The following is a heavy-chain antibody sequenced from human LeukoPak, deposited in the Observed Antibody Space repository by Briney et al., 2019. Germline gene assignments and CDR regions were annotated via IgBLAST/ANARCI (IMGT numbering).Heavy chain of an antibody. CDR3: ASVRDGYNSFDY. J-gene: IGHJ4*02. CDR2: ISSTSSYT. V-gene: IGHV3-11*06. CDR1: RLTFGDYY. D-gene: IGHD5-24*01. Sequence: GGSLRLSCAASRLTFGDYYMSWIRQAPGKGLEWVSYISSTSSYTNYADSVRGRFTISRDNAKNSLYLQMNSLRAEDTAVYYCASVRDGYNSFDYWGQGTLVTVSS.